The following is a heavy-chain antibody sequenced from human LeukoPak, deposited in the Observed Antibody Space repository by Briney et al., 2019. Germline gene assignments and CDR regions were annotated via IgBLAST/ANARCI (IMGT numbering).Heavy chain of an antibody. CDR2: IHPNNGDT. Sequence: ASVKVSCKASGYTFSGTGWYLYWLRQAPGQGLECMGWIHPNNGDTAYAQKFEGRVAMTRDTSISTAYMELRRLRPDDTAVYFCARDGPAQLVDLDYWGQGTLVTVSS. CDR1: GYTFSGTGWY. J-gene: IGHJ4*02. V-gene: IGHV1-2*02. CDR3: ARDGPAQLVDLDY. D-gene: IGHD6-13*01.